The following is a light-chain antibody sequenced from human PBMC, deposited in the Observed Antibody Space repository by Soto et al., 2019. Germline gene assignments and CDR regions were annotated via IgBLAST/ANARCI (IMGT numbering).Light chain of an antibody. Sequence: DIQMTQSPSTLSASVGDRVTITCRASQTILSWLAWYQQKPGKAPKLLIYKTSTLESEVPSRFSGSGSGTEFTLTISSLQPDDSATYYCQQYHSYSTFGQGTQVEIK. CDR1: QTILSW. J-gene: IGKJ1*01. V-gene: IGKV1-5*03. CDR2: KTS. CDR3: QQYHSYST.